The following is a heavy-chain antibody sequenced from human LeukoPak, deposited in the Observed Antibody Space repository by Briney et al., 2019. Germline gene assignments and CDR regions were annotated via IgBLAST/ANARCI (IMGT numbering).Heavy chain of an antibody. CDR2: VSYSGST. D-gene: IGHD5-18*01. Sequence: PSETLSLTCTVSGGSISSYYWSRVRQPPGKGLEWIGYVSYSGSTDYNPSLKSRVIISIDTSKNQFSLRLSSVTAADTAVYYCARENDRYGRIDYWGQGTQVTVSS. CDR1: GGSISSYY. J-gene: IGHJ4*02. CDR3: ARENDRYGRIDY. V-gene: IGHV4-59*01.